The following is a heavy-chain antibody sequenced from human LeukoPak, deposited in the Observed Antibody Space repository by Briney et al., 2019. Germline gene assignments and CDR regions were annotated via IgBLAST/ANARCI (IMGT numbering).Heavy chain of an antibody. D-gene: IGHD2-2*01. Sequence: GGSLRLPCTASGLTYQNYAMRWLRQAPGKGVEWVGVIRGKVYDGTTDYGASRKGRFSISRDDSKDVVYLEMDGLKPDDTAVYFCARAPIPPAGVRQFYYYMDVWGKGTTVSVSS. J-gene: IGHJ6*03. CDR2: IRGKVYDGTT. V-gene: IGHV3-49*03. CDR3: ARAPIPPAGVRQFYYYMDV. CDR1: GLTYQNYA.